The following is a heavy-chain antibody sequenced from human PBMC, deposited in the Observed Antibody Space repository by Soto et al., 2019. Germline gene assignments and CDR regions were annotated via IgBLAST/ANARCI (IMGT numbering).Heavy chain of an antibody. V-gene: IGHV4-31*03. CDR3: ARGPGYYDSSGYGDY. CDR2: IYYSGST. D-gene: IGHD3-22*01. CDR1: GGSISSGGYY. Sequence: LSLTCTVSGGSISSGGYYWSWIRQHPGKGLEWIGYIYYSGSTYYNPSLKSRVTISVDTSKNQFSLKLSSVTAADTAVYYCARGPGYYDSSGYGDYWGQGTLVTVSS. J-gene: IGHJ4*02.